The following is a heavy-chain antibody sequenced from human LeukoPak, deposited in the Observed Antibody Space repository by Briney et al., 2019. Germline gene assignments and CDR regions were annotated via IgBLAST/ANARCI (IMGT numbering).Heavy chain of an antibody. V-gene: IGHV3-23*01. D-gene: IGHD3-22*01. Sequence: GGSLRLSCAASGFTFSSYAMSWVRQAPGKGLEWVSAISGSGGSTYYADSVKGRFTISRDNSKNTLYLQMNSLRAEDTAIYYCAKESWAPLRGITMIVVVIDHFDYWGQGTLVTVSS. CDR1: GFTFSSYA. CDR2: ISGSGGST. CDR3: AKESWAPLRGITMIVVVIDHFDY. J-gene: IGHJ4*02.